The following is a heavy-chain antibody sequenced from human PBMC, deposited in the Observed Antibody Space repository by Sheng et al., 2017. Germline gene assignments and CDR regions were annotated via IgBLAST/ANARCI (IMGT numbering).Heavy chain of an antibody. D-gene: IGHD3-10*01. Sequence: QVQLVQSGTEVKKPGASVRVSCTASGYTFTTYGINWVRQAPGQGLEWMGWISTYHGITKYAQKFQGRVTVTTDTSTSTAFMELVSLRYDDTAVYYCTRANVGAGTPPFDSWGQGTLVTVSS. CDR1: GYTFTTYG. CDR3: TRANVGAGTPPFDS. CDR2: ISTYHGIT. V-gene: IGHV1-18*01. J-gene: IGHJ4*02.